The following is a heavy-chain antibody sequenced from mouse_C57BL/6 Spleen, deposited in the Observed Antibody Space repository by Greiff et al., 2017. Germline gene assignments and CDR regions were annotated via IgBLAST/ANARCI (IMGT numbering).Heavy chain of an antibody. V-gene: IGHV1-54*01. D-gene: IGHD2-1*01. J-gene: IGHJ2*01. CDR2: INPGSGGT. CDR3: ASREGNYGRNY. CDR1: GYAFTNYL. Sequence: QVQLQQSGAELVRPGTSVKVSCKASGYAFTNYLIEWVKQRPGQGLEWIGVINPGSGGTNYNEKFKGKATLTADKSSSTAYMQLSSLTSEDSAVYFCASREGNYGRNYWGQGTTLTVSS.